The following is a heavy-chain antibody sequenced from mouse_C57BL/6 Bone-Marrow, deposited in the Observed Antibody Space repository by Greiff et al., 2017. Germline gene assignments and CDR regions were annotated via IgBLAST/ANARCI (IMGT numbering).Heavy chain of an antibody. D-gene: IGHD1-1*01. CDR3: ASRDYYGSSFDY. Sequence: VKLVESGAELARPGASVKLSCKASGYTFTSYGISWVKQRTGQGLEWIGEIYPRSGNTYYNEKFKGKATLTADKSSSTAYMELRSLTSEDSAVYCCASRDYYGSSFDYWGQGTTLTVSS. J-gene: IGHJ2*01. V-gene: IGHV1-81*01. CDR1: GYTFTSYG. CDR2: IYPRSGNT.